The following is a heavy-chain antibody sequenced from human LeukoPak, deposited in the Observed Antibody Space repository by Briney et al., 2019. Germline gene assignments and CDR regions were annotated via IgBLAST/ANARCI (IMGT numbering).Heavy chain of an antibody. V-gene: IGHV3-43*01. Sequence: GGSLRLSCAASGFTFDDYTMHWVRQAPGKGLEWVSLISWDGGSTYYADSVKGRFIISRDNSKNSLYLQINSLRTEDTALYYCAKDGQEGRYSSGRGVYYYMDVWGKGTTVTVSS. CDR2: ISWDGGST. D-gene: IGHD6-19*01. J-gene: IGHJ6*03. CDR1: GFTFDDYT. CDR3: AKDGQEGRYSSGRGVYYYMDV.